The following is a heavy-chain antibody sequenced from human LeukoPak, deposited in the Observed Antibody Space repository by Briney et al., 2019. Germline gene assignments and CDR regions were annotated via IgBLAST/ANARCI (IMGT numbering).Heavy chain of an antibody. J-gene: IGHJ5*02. CDR2: INHSGST. CDR3: ARAKTHYYDSSGYLNWFDP. D-gene: IGHD3-22*01. V-gene: IGHV4-34*01. CDR1: GGSSSGYY. Sequence: SETLSLTCAVYGGSSSGYYWSWIRQPPGKGLEWIGEINHSGSTNYNPSLKSRVTISVDTSKNQFSLKLSSVTAADTAVYYCARAKTHYYDSSGYLNWFDPWGQGTLVTVSS.